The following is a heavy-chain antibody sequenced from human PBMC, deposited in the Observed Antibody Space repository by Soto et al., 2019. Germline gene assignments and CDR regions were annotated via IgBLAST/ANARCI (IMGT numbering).Heavy chain of an antibody. CDR1: GGSISSYY. V-gene: IGHV4-59*01. D-gene: IGHD5-12*01. CDR2: IYYSGST. CDR3: ARDRPMATITGVDDYYYYYGMDV. Sequence: PSETLSLTCTVSGGSISSYYWSWIRQPPGKGLEWIGYIYYSGSTNYNPSLKSRVTISVDTSKNQFSLKLSSVTAADTAVYYCARDRPMATITGVDDYYYYYGMDVWGQGTTVTVSS. J-gene: IGHJ6*02.